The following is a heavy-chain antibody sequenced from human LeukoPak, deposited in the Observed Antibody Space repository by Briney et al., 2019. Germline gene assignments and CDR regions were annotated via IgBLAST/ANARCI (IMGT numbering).Heavy chain of an antibody. CDR3: ARVMITFGGVIDPYYFDY. CDR2: INPSGGST. V-gene: IGHV1-46*01. CDR1: GYTFTSYY. J-gene: IGHJ4*02. D-gene: IGHD3-16*02. Sequence: ASVKVSCKASGYTFTSYYMHWVRQAPGQGLEWMGIINPSGGSTSYAQKFQGRVTMTRDTSTSTVYMELSSLRSEDTAVYYCARVMITFGGVIDPYYFDYWGQGTLVTVSS.